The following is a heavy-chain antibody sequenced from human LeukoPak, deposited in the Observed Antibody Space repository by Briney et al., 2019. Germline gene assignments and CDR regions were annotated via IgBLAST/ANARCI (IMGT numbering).Heavy chain of an antibody. D-gene: IGHD2-15*01. J-gene: IGHJ4*02. CDR3: AKGLVAGSQYFDS. CDR1: GFTVSSNY. Sequence: PGGSLRLSCAASGFTVSSNYMSLVRQAPGKGLEWVSAIGGTGINTKYADSVNGRFTVSRDNSRDTLYLQMSSLRADDTALYYCAKGLVAGSQYFDSWGQGTLVTVSS. V-gene: IGHV3-53*01. CDR2: IGGTGINT.